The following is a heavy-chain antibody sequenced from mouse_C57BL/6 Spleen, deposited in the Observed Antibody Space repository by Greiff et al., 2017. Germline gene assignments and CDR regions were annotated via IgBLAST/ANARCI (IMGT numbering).Heavy chain of an antibody. CDR2: IHPNSGST. CDR1: GYTFTSYW. D-gene: IGHD2-5*01. CDR3: ARQALYSNYGRAMDY. V-gene: IGHV1-64*01. Sequence: QVQLQQSGAELVKPGASVKLSCKASGYTFTSYWMHWVKQRPGQGLEWIGMIHPNSGSTNYNEKFKSKATLTVDKSSSTAYMQLSSLTSEDSAVYYCARQALYSNYGRAMDYWGQGTSVTVSS. J-gene: IGHJ4*01.